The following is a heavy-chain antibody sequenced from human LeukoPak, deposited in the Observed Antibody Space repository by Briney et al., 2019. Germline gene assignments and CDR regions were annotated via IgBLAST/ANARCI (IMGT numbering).Heavy chain of an antibody. J-gene: IGHJ4*02. CDR3: ARNYRQQASIGSGSYYTTLAFDY. CDR1: GFTFSSYA. CDR2: LSGSGDFT. D-gene: IGHD3-10*01. V-gene: IGHV3-23*01. Sequence: QSGGSLRLSCAASGFTFSSYAMSWVRQAPGKGLEWVSALSGSGDFTYYADSVKGRFSISRDNAKNSLYLQMNSLRAEDTAVYYCARNYRQQASIGSGSYYTTLAFDYWGQGTLVTVSS.